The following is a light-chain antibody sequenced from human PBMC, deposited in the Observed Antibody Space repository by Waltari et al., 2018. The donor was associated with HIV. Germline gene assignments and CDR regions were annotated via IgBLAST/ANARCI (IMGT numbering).Light chain of an antibody. Sequence: QLVLTQSPSASASLGASVKLTCTLSSGHNSYAIAWHQQQPEKGPRYLMKLKSDGNHKKGDGIPDRFSGSSSGAERYLTISSLQSEDEADYYCQTWATGIRVFGGGTKLTVL. V-gene: IGLV4-69*01. CDR1: SGHNSYA. CDR2: LKSDGNH. J-gene: IGLJ3*02. CDR3: QTWATGIRV.